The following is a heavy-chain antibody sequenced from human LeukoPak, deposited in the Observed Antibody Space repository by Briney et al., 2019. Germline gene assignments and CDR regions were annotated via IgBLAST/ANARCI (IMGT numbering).Heavy chain of an antibody. D-gene: IGHD6-13*01. CDR3: ARVIAAAVSVYYYYYYGMDV. Sequence: GRSLRLSCAASGFTFSSYAMHWVRQAPGKGLEWVANIKQDGSEKYYVDSVKGRFTISRDNAKNSLYLQMNSLRAEDTAVYYCARVIAAAVSVYYYYYYGMDVWGQGTTVTVSS. V-gene: IGHV3-7*01. J-gene: IGHJ6*02. CDR1: GFTFSSYA. CDR2: IKQDGSEK.